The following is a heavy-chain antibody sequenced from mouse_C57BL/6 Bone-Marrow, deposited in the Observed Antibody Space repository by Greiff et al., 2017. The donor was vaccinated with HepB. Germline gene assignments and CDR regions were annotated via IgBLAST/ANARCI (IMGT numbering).Heavy chain of an antibody. V-gene: IGHV3-5*01. D-gene: IGHD2-12*01. CDR3: ARDAYSSDLSYFDY. J-gene: IGHJ2*01. Sequence: VQESGPGLVKPSQTVSLTCTVTGFSITTGNYRWSWVRQFPGHKLEWIGYIYDSGTITYNPSLTSRTTITRDTPKNQFSLEMNSLTAEDTATYYCARDAYSSDLSYFDYWGQGTTLTVSS. CDR1: GFSITTGNYR. CDR2: IYDSGTI.